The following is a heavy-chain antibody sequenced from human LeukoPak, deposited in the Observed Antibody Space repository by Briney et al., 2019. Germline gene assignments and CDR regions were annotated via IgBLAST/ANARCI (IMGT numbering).Heavy chain of an antibody. Sequence: SQTLSLTCAISGDSVSSVSFAWNWIRQSPSRGLEWLGRTHFMSQWFTDYAPSVKGRITIDADTSKNQFSLQLTSVTADDTAVYCCARARVVGATRAAYYYHMDVWGKGTTVTISS. CDR3: ARARVVGATRAAYYYHMDV. J-gene: IGHJ6*03. D-gene: IGHD1-26*01. CDR1: GDSVSSVSFA. V-gene: IGHV6-1*01. CDR2: THFMSQWFT.